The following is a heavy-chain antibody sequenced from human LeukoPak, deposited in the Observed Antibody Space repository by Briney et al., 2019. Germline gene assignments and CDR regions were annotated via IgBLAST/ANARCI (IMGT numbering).Heavy chain of an antibody. V-gene: IGHV3-74*01. J-gene: IGHJ4*02. CDR1: ALTFSPYW. CDR2: ITGDGRNT. CDR3: ARDGSGYNFDY. Sequence: PGGSLRLSCEASALTFSPYWRHWVRQAPGKGLEWVSRITGDGRNTIYADSVKGRFTISRDNSKNTLYLQMDSLRGDDTALYYCARDGSGYNFDYWGQGTLVTVSS. D-gene: IGHD5-24*01.